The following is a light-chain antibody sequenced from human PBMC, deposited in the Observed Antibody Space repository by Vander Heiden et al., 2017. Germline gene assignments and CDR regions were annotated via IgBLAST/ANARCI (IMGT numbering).Light chain of an antibody. CDR1: QSVSSY. Sequence: EIVLTQSPATLSLSPGDRATLSCRGSQSVSSYLAWCQQKPGQAPRLLINDASNRATGIPARFSGSGSGTDFTLTISSLEPEDFAVYYCQQRSNWPPYTFGQGTKLEIK. CDR2: DAS. J-gene: IGKJ2*01. V-gene: IGKV3-11*01. CDR3: QQRSNWPPYT.